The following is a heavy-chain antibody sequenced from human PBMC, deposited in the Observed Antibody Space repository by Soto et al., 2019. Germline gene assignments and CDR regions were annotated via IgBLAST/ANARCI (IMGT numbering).Heavy chain of an antibody. D-gene: IGHD3-22*01. V-gene: IGHV4-31*03. CDR3: ARSQVAMIHPFEY. Sequence: QVQLQESGPGLVKPSQTLSLTCTVSGVSISSGGYYWSWIRQHPGKGLEWIGYIYHTGSTYHNPSLKGRVTISVDTSNNQFSLNLSSVTDADTAVYHCARSQVAMIHPFEYWGQGTLVTVSS. CDR2: IYHTGST. CDR1: GVSISSGGYY. J-gene: IGHJ4*02.